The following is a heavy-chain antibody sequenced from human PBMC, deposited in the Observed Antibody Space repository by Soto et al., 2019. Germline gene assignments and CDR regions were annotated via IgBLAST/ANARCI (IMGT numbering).Heavy chain of an antibody. CDR1: GFTFSSYA. Sequence: EVQLLESGGGLVQPGGSLRLSCAASGFTFSSYAMSWVRQAPGKGLERVSAISGSGGSTYYPDSEKGRFTISRENSKNTLYLQMNSLRAEDKAVYYCAKRYYYDSSGYSPPDWFDPWGQGTLVTVSS. J-gene: IGHJ5*02. CDR3: AKRYYYDSSGYSPPDWFDP. D-gene: IGHD3-22*01. V-gene: IGHV3-23*01. CDR2: ISGSGGST.